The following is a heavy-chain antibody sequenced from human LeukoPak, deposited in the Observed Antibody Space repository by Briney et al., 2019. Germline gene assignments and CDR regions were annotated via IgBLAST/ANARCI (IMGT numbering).Heavy chain of an antibody. J-gene: IGHJ4*02. V-gene: IGHV4-4*07. D-gene: IGHD2-15*01. CDR1: GGSIIDYY. CDR3: ARGGLGSCSAGSCLLGNY. Sequence: SETLSLTCTVSGGSIIDYYWNWIRQSAGKGLEYIGRISGGGATSYNPSLKSRVTMSVDTSRNQFSLMLSSVTAADTAVYYCARGGLGSCSAGSCLLGNYWGQGALVTVSS. CDR2: ISGGGAT.